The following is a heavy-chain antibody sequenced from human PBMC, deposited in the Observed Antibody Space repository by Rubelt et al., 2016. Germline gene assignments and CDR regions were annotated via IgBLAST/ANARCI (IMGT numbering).Heavy chain of an antibody. J-gene: IGHJ3*02. CDR1: GFTFNSYA. D-gene: IGHD2-2*02. CDR2: ISSSESNT. CDR3: AKGVVPCSSTTCYTLSAFDI. V-gene: IGHV3-23*01. Sequence: GGGLVQPGGSLRLSCAASGFTFNSYAMTWVRQAPGKGLQWVSGISSSESNTYYAASVKDRFTISRDNTKNTLFLHMKSLRAEDTAVYYCAKGVVPCSSTTCYTLSAFDIWGQATMVTVFS.